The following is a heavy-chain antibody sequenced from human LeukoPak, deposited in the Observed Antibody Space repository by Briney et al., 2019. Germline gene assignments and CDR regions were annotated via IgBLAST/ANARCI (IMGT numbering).Heavy chain of an antibody. J-gene: IGHJ4*02. CDR1: QFTFNTYA. CDR3: AKRASGSGTSLYYFDY. V-gene: IGHV3-64*04. D-gene: IGHD3-10*01. CDR2: ISDNAGST. Sequence: GGSLRLSCSASQFTFNTYAMHWVRQAPGKGLEYVSSISDNAGSTYYADSVKGRFTISRDNSKNTLYLQMNSLRAEDTAVYYCAKRASGSGTSLYYFDYWGQGTLVTVSS.